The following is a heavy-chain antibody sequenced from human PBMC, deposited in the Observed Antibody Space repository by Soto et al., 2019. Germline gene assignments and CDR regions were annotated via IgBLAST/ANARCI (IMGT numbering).Heavy chain of an antibody. CDR3: ARVAYGGNMINGAPFSAFDY. CDR2: IYFSGST. J-gene: IGHJ4*02. CDR1: GASINSGGYY. D-gene: IGHD3-16*01. V-gene: IGHV4-31*02. Sequence: SETLSLTCTVSGASINSGGYYWSWIRQLPGKGLEWIGYIYFSGSTYYNPSLESRVTISLDTSQNQFSLMLTSVTAADTATYYCARVAYGGNMINGAPFSAFDYWGQGNLVTVSS.